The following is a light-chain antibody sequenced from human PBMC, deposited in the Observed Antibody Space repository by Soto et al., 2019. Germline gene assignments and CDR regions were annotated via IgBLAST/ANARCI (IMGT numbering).Light chain of an antibody. CDR2: WAS. V-gene: IGKV4-1*01. Sequence: DIVMTQSPDSLAVSLGERATINCKSSQNVLWRPNGKNYLAWYQQKPGQPPKLLIYWASTRESGVPDRFTGSGSGTDFTLTISSLQAEDVAVYYCQQYSSPPYTFGQGTKLEIK. CDR3: QQYSSPPYT. CDR1: QNVLWRPNGKNY. J-gene: IGKJ2*01.